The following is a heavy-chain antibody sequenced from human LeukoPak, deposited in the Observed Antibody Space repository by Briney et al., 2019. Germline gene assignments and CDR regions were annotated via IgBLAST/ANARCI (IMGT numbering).Heavy chain of an antibody. J-gene: IGHJ5*01. Sequence: AGGSLRLSCVASGFSFGNYAMSWVRQAPGKGLQGVSQISGTGGATWYAGFARDRFTISRDNSKKTLYLQMSGLRVEDTAMYYCVKDPRDTYGTNWFVSWGQGTLLIVSS. CDR3: VKDPRDTYGTNWFVS. CDR1: GFSFGNYA. D-gene: IGHD2-21*01. CDR2: ISGTGGAT. V-gene: IGHV3-23*01.